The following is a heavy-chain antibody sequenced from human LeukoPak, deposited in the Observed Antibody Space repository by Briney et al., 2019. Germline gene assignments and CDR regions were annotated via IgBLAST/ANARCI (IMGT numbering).Heavy chain of an antibody. V-gene: IGHV1-69*06. J-gene: IGHJ5*02. CDR1: RGTFRTYG. CDR2: IIPIFGTA. D-gene: IGHD3-3*01. CDR3: ARVGDYDFWSGYYEA. Sequence: ASVKVSCKVSRGTFRTYGISWLRQAPGQGPEWMGGIIPIFGTANYAQKFQGRVTITADKSTSTAYMELSSLRSEDTAVYYCARVGDYDFWSGYYEAWGQGTLVTVSS.